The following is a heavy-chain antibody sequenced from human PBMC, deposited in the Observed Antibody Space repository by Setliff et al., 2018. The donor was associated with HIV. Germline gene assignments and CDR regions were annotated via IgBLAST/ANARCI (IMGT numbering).Heavy chain of an antibody. CDR2: IYYAGSL. J-gene: IGHJ4*02. V-gene: IGHV4-59*04. CDR3: ASQYCSAGSCFSDY. Sequence: PSETLSLTCTVSGGSISSYYWSWIRQPPGKGLEWIGSIYYAGSLYYSPSLKSRLTVSVDTSKNQFSLTLSAVTATDTAVYYCASQYCSAGSCFSDYWGQGTMVTVSS. D-gene: IGHD2-15*01. CDR1: GGSISSYY.